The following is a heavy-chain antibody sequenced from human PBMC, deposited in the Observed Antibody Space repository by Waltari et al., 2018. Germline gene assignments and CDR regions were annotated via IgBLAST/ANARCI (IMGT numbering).Heavy chain of an antibody. Sequence: QLQLQESGPGLVQPSETLFLTCTVSRGSIISNRDYLGCIRQPPGKGLEWIGSIYYSGRTSDNPSLKSRVTISVDTSKNQFSLKLRSVTAADTAVYYCARRGSSYFYYGMDVWGQGTTVTVSS. CDR1: RGSIISNRDY. D-gene: IGHD3-10*01. CDR3: ARRGSSYFYYGMDV. V-gene: IGHV4-39*01. CDR2: IYYSGRT. J-gene: IGHJ6*02.